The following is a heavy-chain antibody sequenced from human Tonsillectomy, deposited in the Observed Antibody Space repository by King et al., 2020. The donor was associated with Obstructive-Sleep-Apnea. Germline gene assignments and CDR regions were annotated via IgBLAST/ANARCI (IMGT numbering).Heavy chain of an antibody. Sequence: VQLVESGGGVVQPGRSLRLSCAASGFTFSSYGMHWVRQAPGKGLEWVAVIWYDGSNKYFSDSVKGRFTISRDNSKNTLYLQMNSLRAEDTAVYYCARHERLFDYWGQGTLVTVSS. CDR2: IWYDGSNK. CDR1: GFTFSSYG. CDR3: ARHERLFDY. D-gene: IGHD4-11*01. V-gene: IGHV3-33*01. J-gene: IGHJ4*02.